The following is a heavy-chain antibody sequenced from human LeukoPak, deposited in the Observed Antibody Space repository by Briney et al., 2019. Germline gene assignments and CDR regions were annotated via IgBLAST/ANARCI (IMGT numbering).Heavy chain of an antibody. J-gene: IGHJ5*02. CDR1: GYTFTGYF. CDR2: INPNSGGT. V-gene: IGHV1-2*02. Sequence: ASVTVSCKASGYTFTGYFMHWVRQAPGQGLEWMGWINPNSGGTNCAQKFQGRVTMTRDTSVSTAYMEVSRLTSDDTAVYYCARGIASSGRYPNWFDPWGQGTLVTVSS. D-gene: IGHD6-19*01. CDR3: ARGIASSGRYPNWFDP.